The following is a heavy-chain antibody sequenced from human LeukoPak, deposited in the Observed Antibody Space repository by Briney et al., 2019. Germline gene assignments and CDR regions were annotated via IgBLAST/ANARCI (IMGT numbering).Heavy chain of an antibody. CDR1: RFPFSIYA. CDR2: IMGGGGST. V-gene: IGHV3-23*01. J-gene: IGHJ3*02. CDR3: AKDLVVRGVITNAFDI. D-gene: IGHD3-10*01. Sequence: GGSLRLSRAAPRFPFSIYAMSWGRQAPGKGVEGVSAIMGGGGSTYYADSVKGRFTISRDNSKNTLYLQMNSLRAEDTAVYYCAKDLVVRGVITNAFDIWGQGTMVTVSS.